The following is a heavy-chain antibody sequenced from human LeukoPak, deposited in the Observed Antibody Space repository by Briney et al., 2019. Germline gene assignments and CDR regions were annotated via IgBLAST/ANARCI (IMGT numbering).Heavy chain of an antibody. Sequence: PGRSLRLSCAASGFIFRNYVMHWVRQAPGKGLEWVAVISCDGNNKYYADSVKGRFTISRDNSKNTLFLQMNSLRVEDTAVYYCARGLGCSSGWSKGYFDYWGQGTLVTVSS. J-gene: IGHJ4*02. CDR3: ARGLGCSSGWSKGYFDY. CDR2: ISCDGNNK. CDR1: GFIFRNYV. D-gene: IGHD6-19*01. V-gene: IGHV3-30-3*01.